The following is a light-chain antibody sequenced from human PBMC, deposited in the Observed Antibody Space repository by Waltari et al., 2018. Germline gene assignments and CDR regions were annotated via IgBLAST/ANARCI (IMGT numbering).Light chain of an antibody. CDR2: VNSDGSH. CDR3: QTGGHGTWV. J-gene: IGLJ3*02. Sequence: QLVLTQSPSASASLGASVKLTCTLSSGHSTNIIAWHQQQPEKGLRYLMKVNSDGSHSKGDQIPDRFSGSSSGAEHYLTISSLQSEDEADYYCQTGGHGTWVFGGGTKLTVL. V-gene: IGLV4-69*01. CDR1: SGHSTNI.